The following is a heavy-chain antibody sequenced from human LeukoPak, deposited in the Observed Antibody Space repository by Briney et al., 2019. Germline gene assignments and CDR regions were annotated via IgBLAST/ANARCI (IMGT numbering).Heavy chain of an antibody. Sequence: GASVKVSCKASGYTFTGYYMHWVRQAPGQGLEWMGIINPSGGSTSYAQKFQGRVTMTRDTSTSTVYMELSSLRSEDTAVYYCARGRGGEYYYGSGSYYNVPRKYNWFDPWGQGTLVTVSS. CDR2: INPSGGST. V-gene: IGHV1-46*01. D-gene: IGHD3-10*01. CDR3: ARGRGGEYYYGSGSYYNVPRKYNWFDP. CDR1: GYTFTGYY. J-gene: IGHJ5*02.